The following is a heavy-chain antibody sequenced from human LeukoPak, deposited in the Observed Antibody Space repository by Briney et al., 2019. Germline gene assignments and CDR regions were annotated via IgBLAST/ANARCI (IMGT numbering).Heavy chain of an antibody. CDR2: ISGSGGST. D-gene: IGHD5-18*01. CDR3: AKDHVDTAMVTYYYFDY. CDR1: GFTFSSYA. J-gene: IGHJ4*02. Sequence: GGSLRLSCAASGFTFSSYAMSWVRQAPGKGLEWVSAISGSGGSTYYADSVKGRFTISRDNSKNTLCLQMNSLRAEDTAVYYCAKDHVDTAMVTYYYFDYWGQGTLVTVSS. V-gene: IGHV3-23*01.